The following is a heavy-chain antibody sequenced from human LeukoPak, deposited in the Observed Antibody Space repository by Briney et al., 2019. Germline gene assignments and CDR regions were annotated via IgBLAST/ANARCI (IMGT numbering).Heavy chain of an antibody. CDR3: ARVGPYYDFWSGHDAFDI. CDR1: GGSISSDY. CDR2: IYYSGST. J-gene: IGHJ3*02. D-gene: IGHD3-3*01. V-gene: IGHV4-59*01. Sequence: PSETLSLTCTVSGGSISSDYWSWIRQPPGKGLEWIGYIYYSGSTNYNPSLKSRVTISVDTSKNQFSLKLSSVTAADTAVYYCARVGPYYDFWSGHDAFDIWGQGTMVTVSS.